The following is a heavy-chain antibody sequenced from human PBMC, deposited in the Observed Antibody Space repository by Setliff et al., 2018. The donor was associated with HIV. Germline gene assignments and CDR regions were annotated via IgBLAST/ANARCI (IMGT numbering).Heavy chain of an antibody. CDR2: INPNSGGT. CDR1: GYTFTGYY. CDR3: ARGGVLWFGEPAPPLDY. J-gene: IGHJ4*02. V-gene: IGHV1-2*06. Sequence: ASVKVSCKASGYTFTGYYMHWVRQAPGQGLEWMGRINPNSGGTNYAQKFQGRVTMTRDTSISTAYMELSRLRSDDTAVYYCARGGVLWFGEPAPPLDYWGQGTLVTVSS. D-gene: IGHD3-10*01.